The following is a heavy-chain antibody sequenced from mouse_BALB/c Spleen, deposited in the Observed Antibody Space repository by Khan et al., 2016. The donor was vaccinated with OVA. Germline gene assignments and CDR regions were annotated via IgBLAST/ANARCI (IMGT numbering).Heavy chain of an antibody. J-gene: IGHJ2*01. V-gene: IGHV3-2*02. D-gene: IGHD1-2*01. CDR3: ARTARIKY. CDR1: GYSITSGYG. Sequence: EVQLQESGPGLVKPSQSLSLTCTVTGYSITSGYGWNWIRQFPGNKLEWMGYISYSGSTNYNPYLKSRISIPRDTSKNQFFLQVNSVTTEDTATYYCARTARIKYWGQGTTLTVSS. CDR2: ISYSGST.